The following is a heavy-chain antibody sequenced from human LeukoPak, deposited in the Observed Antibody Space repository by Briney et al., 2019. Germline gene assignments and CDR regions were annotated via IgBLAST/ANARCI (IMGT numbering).Heavy chain of an antibody. J-gene: IGHJ4*02. CDR2: IWYDGSNK. D-gene: IGHD1-26*01. V-gene: IGHV3-33*08. Sequence: GESLRLSCAASGFTFSNYGMHWVRQAPGKGLEWVAVIWYDGSNKYYADSVKGRFTISRDNSKNTLYLQMNSLRAEDTAVYYCARLLEWEYYFDYWGQGTLVTVSS. CDR3: ARLLEWEYYFDY. CDR1: GFTFSNYG.